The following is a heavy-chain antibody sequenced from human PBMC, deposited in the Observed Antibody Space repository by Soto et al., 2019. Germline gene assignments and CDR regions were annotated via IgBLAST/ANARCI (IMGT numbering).Heavy chain of an antibody. CDR3: AREGGQTFDRPGY. J-gene: IGHJ4*02. V-gene: IGHV1-18*04. D-gene: IGHD3-9*01. CDR1: GFTFNIYG. Sequence: ASVKVSCKASGFTFNIYGVNWVRQAPGQGLEWLGWISGRNAKTDYAQTFEGRLTMTIDTSTNVAYMELRSLTVDDTAVYYCAREGGQTFDRPGYWGPGTLVTVSS. CDR2: ISGRNAKT.